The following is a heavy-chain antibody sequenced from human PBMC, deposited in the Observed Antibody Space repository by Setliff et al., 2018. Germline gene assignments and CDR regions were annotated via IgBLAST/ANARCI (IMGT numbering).Heavy chain of an antibody. V-gene: IGHV4-39*07. CDR2: TYYNGTA. CDR1: GGSISGSHYS. CDR3: ARLPRTVTHFDY. J-gene: IGHJ4*02. Sequence: PSETLSLTCSVSGGSISGSHYSWVWMRQPPGKRLEWIGSTYYNGTAYYNPSLQSRVAISVDTSKNQLSLKLDSLTAADTAVYFCARLPRTVTHFDYWGQGALVTVSS. D-gene: IGHD4-17*01.